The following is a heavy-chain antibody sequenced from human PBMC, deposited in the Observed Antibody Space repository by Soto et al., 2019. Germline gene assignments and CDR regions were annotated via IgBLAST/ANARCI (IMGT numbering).Heavy chain of an antibody. CDR2: ISDPGTST. V-gene: IGHV3-23*01. CDR1: GLTFGNYA. Sequence: GGSRRRSWAASGLTFGNYAMNWVRPAPGKGLEWISSISDPGTSTYYANSVKGRFSMSRDNSKNTLFLQMNRLRADDTAVYFCAKSLVTPSDAFDLWGRGTLVTVSS. CDR3: AKSLVTPSDAFDL. D-gene: IGHD2-21*02. J-gene: IGHJ3*01.